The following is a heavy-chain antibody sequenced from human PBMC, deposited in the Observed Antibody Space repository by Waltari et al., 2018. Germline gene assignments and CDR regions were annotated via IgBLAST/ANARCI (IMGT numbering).Heavy chain of an antibody. CDR3: ARGSVMAHFDY. V-gene: IGHV4-38-2*02. CDR1: GYFISSGYY. D-gene: IGHD2-21*01. CDR2: SYQTGNT. J-gene: IGHJ4*02. Sequence: QVHLQESGPGLVKASETLSLTCNVPGYFISSGYYWGWIRQPPGKGLEWIGTSYQTGNTYYNPSLKSRVTISVGTSKTQFSLQVRSVTAADTAVYYCARGSVMAHFDYWGQGTLVTVSS.